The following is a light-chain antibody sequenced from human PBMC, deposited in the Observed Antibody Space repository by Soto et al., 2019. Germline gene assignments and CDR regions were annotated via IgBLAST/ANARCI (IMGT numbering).Light chain of an antibody. J-gene: IGKJ1*01. CDR2: GAS. Sequence: EIIMTQSPATLSVSPGEGATLSCRTSHSISTNLAWYQHKRGQSPRLLVYGASTRATGVPARFSGSGSGAEFTLSISSLQSEDFAVYYCQEYNTWPWTFGQGTKVEIK. V-gene: IGKV3-15*01. CDR1: HSISTN. CDR3: QEYNTWPWT.